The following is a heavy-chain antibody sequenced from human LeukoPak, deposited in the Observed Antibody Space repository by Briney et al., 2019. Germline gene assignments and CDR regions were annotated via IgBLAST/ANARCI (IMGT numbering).Heavy chain of an antibody. D-gene: IGHD2-15*01. Sequence: GGSLRLSCAASGFTFDNYGMSWVRQAPGKGLEWVSGIIWNGGSTGYADSVKGRFTISRDNAKNTLDLQMSSLRAEDTAVYYCARVDCSGGSCYFDYWGQGTLVTVSS. J-gene: IGHJ4*02. CDR3: ARVDCSGGSCYFDY. V-gene: IGHV3-20*04. CDR2: IIWNGGST. CDR1: GFTFDNYG.